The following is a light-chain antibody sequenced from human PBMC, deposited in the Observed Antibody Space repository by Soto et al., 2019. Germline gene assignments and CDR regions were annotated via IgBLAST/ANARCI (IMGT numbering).Light chain of an antibody. CDR2: AAS. V-gene: IGKV1-39*01. CDR1: QSISNS. CDR3: KQGYSTPADT. Sequence: DIQMTQSPSSLSASTGDRVTITCRASQSISNSVNWYQQKPGKAPKLLISAASRLQSGVPSRFIGSGSGTDFTLTITSLQPADFASYYCKQGYSTPADTFGQGNKLEIK. J-gene: IGKJ2*01.